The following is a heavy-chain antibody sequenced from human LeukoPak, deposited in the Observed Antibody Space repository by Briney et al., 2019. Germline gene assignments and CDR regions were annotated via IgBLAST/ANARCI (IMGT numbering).Heavy chain of an antibody. J-gene: IGHJ6*02. CDR2: INPNSGGT. Sequence: ASVKVSCKAPGDTLANYGITWVRQAPGQGLEWMGWINPNSGGTNYAQKFQGRVTMTRDTSISTAYMELSRLRSDDTAVYYCAREKYYYYYYGMDVWGQGTTVTVSS. V-gene: IGHV1-2*02. CDR3: AREKYYYYYYGMDV. CDR1: GDTLANYG.